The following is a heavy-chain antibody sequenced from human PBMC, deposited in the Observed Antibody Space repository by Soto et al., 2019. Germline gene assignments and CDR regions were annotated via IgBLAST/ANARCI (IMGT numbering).Heavy chain of an antibody. D-gene: IGHD6-19*01. CDR2: IKQDGSEK. CDR3: ARDPRSSGWIDYYYYYMDV. CDR1: GFTFSSYW. V-gene: IGHV3-7*01. J-gene: IGHJ6*03. Sequence: GGSLRLSCAASGFTFSSYWMSWVRQAPGKGLEWVVNIKQDGSEKYYVDSVKGRFTISRDNAKNSLYLQMNSLRAEDTAVYYCARDPRSSGWIDYYYYYMDVWGKGTTVTVSS.